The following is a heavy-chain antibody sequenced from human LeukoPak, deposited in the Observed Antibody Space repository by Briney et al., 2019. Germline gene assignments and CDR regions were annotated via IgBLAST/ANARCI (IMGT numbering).Heavy chain of an antibody. J-gene: IGHJ5*02. CDR1: GFTFSDYY. D-gene: IGHD6-19*01. CDR2: ISSSGSTI. V-gene: IGHV3-11*01. Sequence: TAGGSLRLSCAASGFTFSDYYMSWIRQAPGKGLEWVSYISSSGSTIYYADSVKGRFTISRDNAKNSLYLQMNSLRSEDTAVYYCARDRAVAGHSGLTVSFDPWGQGTLVTVSS. CDR3: ARDRAVAGHSGLTVSFDP.